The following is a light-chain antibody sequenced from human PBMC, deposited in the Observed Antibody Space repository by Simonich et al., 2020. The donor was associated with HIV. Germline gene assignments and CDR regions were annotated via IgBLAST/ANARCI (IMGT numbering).Light chain of an antibody. J-gene: IGKJ1*01. Sequence: DIVMTQTPLSLSVTPGQPASISCKSSQSLLHSDGKTYLFWYLQKPGQSPQLLMYEVSNRFSGVSDRFSGSGSGTDFTLKISRVEAEDVGVYYCMQSTQLRTFGQGTKVEIK. CDR2: EVS. V-gene: IGKV2D-29*02. CDR1: QSLLHSDGKTY. CDR3: MQSTQLRT.